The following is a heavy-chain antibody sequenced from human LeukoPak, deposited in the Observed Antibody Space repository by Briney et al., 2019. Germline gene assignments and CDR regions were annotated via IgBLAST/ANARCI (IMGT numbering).Heavy chain of an antibody. CDR3: ARLEQVLSTTNYGMDV. V-gene: IGHV1-46*01. J-gene: IGHJ6*02. Sequence: ASVKVSCKASGYTFTSYYMHWVRQAPGQGLEWMGIINPSGGSTSYAQKFQGRVTMTRDTSTSTVYMELSSLRSEDTAVYYCARLEQVLSTTNYGMDVWGQGTTVTVSS. D-gene: IGHD2-2*01. CDR1: GYTFTSYY. CDR2: INPSGGST.